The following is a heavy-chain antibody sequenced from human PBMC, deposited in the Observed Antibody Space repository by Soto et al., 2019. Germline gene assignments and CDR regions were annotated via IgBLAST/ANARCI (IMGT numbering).Heavy chain of an antibody. J-gene: IGHJ4*02. Sequence: PGGSLRLSCAASGFTFSDHYMDWVRQAPGKGLEWVGRTRNKANSYTTEYAASVKGRFTISRDDSKNSLYLQMNSLKTDDTAVYYCVRVRGGGTYHFDFWGQGTLATVSS. V-gene: IGHV3-72*01. CDR1: GFTFSDHY. CDR2: TRNKANSYTT. D-gene: IGHD3-10*01. CDR3: VRVRGGGTYHFDF.